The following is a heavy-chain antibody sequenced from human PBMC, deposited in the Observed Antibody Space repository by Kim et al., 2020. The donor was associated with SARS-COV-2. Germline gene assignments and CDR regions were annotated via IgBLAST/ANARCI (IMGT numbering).Heavy chain of an antibody. Sequence: GGSLRLSCTTSGFTFTGYWIHWVRQAPGKGLVWVSYVNNDGNSTCYADSVKGRFTISRDNAKNTLYLQMNSLRLEDTAVYYCARGYGSGSNYWGQ. D-gene: IGHD3-10*01. V-gene: IGHV3-74*01. CDR2: VNNDGNST. CDR3: ARGYGSGSNY. J-gene: IGHJ4*02. CDR1: GFTFTGYW.